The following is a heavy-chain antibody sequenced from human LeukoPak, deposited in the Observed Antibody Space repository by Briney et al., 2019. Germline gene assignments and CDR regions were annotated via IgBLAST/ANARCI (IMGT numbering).Heavy chain of an antibody. D-gene: IGHD6-19*01. CDR3: ARGGWYPESFQH. Sequence: PSQTLSLTCTVSGGSISSGGYYWSWIRQHPGKGLEWIGYIYYSGSTYYNPSLKSRVTISVDTSKNQFSLKLSSVTAADTAVYYCARGGWYPESFQHWGQGALVTVSS. V-gene: IGHV4-31*03. CDR1: GGSISSGGYY. J-gene: IGHJ1*01. CDR2: IYYSGST.